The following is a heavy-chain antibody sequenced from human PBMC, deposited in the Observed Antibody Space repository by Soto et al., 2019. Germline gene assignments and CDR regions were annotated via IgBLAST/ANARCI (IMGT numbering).Heavy chain of an antibody. CDR3: VRDSPIGSTYSGYDGIDY. CDR2: ISGYNGDT. CDR1: GYTFSRYG. Sequence: GASVKVSCKASGYTFSRYGISWVRQAPGQGLEWMGWISGYNGDTNYAQKFQGRVTITADKSTSTAYMELNSLRSEDTAVYYCVRDSPIGSTYSGYDGIDYWG. J-gene: IGHJ4*01. D-gene: IGHD5-12*01. V-gene: IGHV1-18*01.